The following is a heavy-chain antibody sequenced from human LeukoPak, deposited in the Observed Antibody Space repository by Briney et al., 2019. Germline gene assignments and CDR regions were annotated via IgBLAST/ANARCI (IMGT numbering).Heavy chain of an antibody. D-gene: IGHD3-22*01. CDR1: GFTFSSYE. V-gene: IGHV3-48*03. J-gene: IGHJ4*02. CDR3: ATFSLALIYYDSSGYYSGGFDY. CDR2: ISSSGSTI. Sequence: GGSLRLSCAASGFTFSSYEMNWVRQAPGKGLEWVSYISSSGSTIYYADSVKGRFTISRDNAKNSLYLQMNSLRAEDTAVYYCATFSLALIYYDSSGYYSGGFDYWGQGTLVTVSS.